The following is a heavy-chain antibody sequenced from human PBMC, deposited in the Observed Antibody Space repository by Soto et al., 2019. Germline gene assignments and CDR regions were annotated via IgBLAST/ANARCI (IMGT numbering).Heavy chain of an antibody. J-gene: IGHJ4*02. CDR1: GFTFSSYS. V-gene: IGHV3-21*01. CDR3: ARDSFGCSYGRPDY. Sequence: EVQLVESGGGLVKPGGSLRLSCAASGFTFSSYSMNWVRQAPGKGLEWVSSISSSSSYIYYADSVKGRFTISRDNAKNSLYLQMNSLRAEDTAVYYCARDSFGCSYGRPDYWGQGTLVTVSS. CDR2: ISSSSSYI. D-gene: IGHD5-18*01.